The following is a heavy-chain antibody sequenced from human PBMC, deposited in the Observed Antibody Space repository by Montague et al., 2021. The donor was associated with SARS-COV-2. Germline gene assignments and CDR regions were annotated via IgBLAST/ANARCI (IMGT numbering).Heavy chain of an antibody. CDR3: VKGSGYP. Sequence: SETLSLTRTVSGGSFISDNYFWSWIRQPPGKGLEWIGVIYDSGSTCYNPSLHSRVTISIDTSKNQFSLNLMSVTAADTAVYYCVKGSGYPWGQGTLVTVSS. D-gene: IGHD3-22*01. J-gene: IGHJ5*02. V-gene: IGHV4-61*01. CDR2: IYDSGST. CDR1: GGSFISDNYF.